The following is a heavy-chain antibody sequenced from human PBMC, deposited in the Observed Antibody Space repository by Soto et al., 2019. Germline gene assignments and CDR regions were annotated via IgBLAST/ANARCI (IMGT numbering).Heavy chain of an antibody. J-gene: IGHJ4*02. V-gene: IGHV3-66*01. Sequence: EVQLVESGGGLVQPGGSLRLSCTASGFTVSSIYMSWVRQAPGKGLEWVSVIYSGDKTYYADSVKGRFTISRDNSKNTLYLQMNSLRAEDTAMYYWARVIVRTSYSDSSGYYFNYWGQGTLVTVSS. CDR3: ARVIVRTSYSDSSGYYFNY. D-gene: IGHD3-22*01. CDR2: IYSGDKT. CDR1: GFTVSSIY.